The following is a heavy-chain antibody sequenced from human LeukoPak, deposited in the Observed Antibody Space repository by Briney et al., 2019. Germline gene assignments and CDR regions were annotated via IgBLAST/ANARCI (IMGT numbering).Heavy chain of an antibody. CDR2: ISSSSSTK. D-gene: IGHD4-11*01. CDR3: AREGYSNYYMDV. CDR1: GFTFSSYS. J-gene: IGHJ6*03. Sequence: PGGSLRLSCAASGFTFSSYSMNWVRQAPGKGLEWVSYISSSSSTKYYADSVKGRFANSRDNAKNSLYLQMNSLRAEDTAVYYCAREGYSNYYMDVWGKGTTVTVSS. V-gene: IGHV3-48*04.